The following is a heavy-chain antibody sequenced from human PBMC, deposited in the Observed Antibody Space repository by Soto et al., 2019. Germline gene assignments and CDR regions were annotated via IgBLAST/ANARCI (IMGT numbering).Heavy chain of an antibody. D-gene: IGHD1-26*01. V-gene: IGHV3-15*01. CDR2: IKSKTDGGTT. CDR3: TTDSEQSGSYSPLGY. Sequence: GGSLRLSCAASGFTFSNAWMSWVRQAPGKGLEWVGRIKSKTDGGTTDYAAPVKGRFTISRDDSKNTLYLQMNSLKTEDTAVYYCTTDSEQSGSYSPLGYWGQGILVTVSS. CDR1: GFTFSNAW. J-gene: IGHJ4*02.